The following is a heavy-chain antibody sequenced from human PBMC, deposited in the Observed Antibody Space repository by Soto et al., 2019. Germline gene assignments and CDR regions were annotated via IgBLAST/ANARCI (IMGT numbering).Heavy chain of an antibody. CDR1: GGSFSGYY. J-gene: IGHJ5*02. CDR2: INHSGST. V-gene: IGHV4-34*01. CDR3: AVTLGVTSNWFDP. D-gene: IGHD2-21*02. Sequence: QVQLQQWGAGLLKPSETLSLTCAVYGGSFSGYYWSWIRQPPGKGLEWIGEINHSGSTNYNPSLKSRVTISVDTSKNQFSLKVSSVTVADPAVYYCAVTLGVTSNWFDPWGQGTLVTVSS.